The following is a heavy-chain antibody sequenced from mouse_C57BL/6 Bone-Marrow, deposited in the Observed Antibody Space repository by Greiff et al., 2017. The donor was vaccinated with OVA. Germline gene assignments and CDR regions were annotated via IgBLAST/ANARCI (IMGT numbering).Heavy chain of an antibody. CDR1: GYSITSGYY. CDR3: ARDYYRNYVGAMDY. V-gene: IGHV3-6*01. CDR2: IGYDGST. D-gene: IGHD2-5*01. J-gene: IGHJ4*01. Sequence: EVHLVESGPGLVKPSQSLSLSCSVTGYSITSGYYWNWLRQFPGNQLDWVAFIGYDGSTNYNPYLKNRISITPDTSKNQFFLKWKSVPTENTATYYCARDYYRNYVGAMDYWGQGTSVTVSS.